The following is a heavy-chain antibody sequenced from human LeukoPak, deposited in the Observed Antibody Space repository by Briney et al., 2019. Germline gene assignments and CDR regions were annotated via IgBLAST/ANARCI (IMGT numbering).Heavy chain of an antibody. V-gene: IGHV3-30*02. Sequence: GGSLRLSCAASGFTFSTYGMHWVRQAPGKGLEGVPFIRYDGSNKYYADSVKGRFTISRDNSKNTLYLQMNSLRPEDTAVYYCAKVNRGGYDSFDYWGQGTLVTVSS. CDR3: AKVNRGGYDSFDY. J-gene: IGHJ4*02. D-gene: IGHD5-12*01. CDR1: GFTFSTYG. CDR2: IRYDGSNK.